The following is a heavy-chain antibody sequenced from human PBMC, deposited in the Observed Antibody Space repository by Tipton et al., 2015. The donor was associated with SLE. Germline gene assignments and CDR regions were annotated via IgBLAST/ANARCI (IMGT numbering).Heavy chain of an antibody. Sequence: QLVQSGAEVKKPGATVKISCKISGYTFTDYYMHWVQQAPGKGLEWMGLVDPEDGETIYAEKFQGRVTITADTSTDTAYMELSSLKSDDTAVYFYARGSGGNSFDYWGQGTLVTVSS. D-gene: IGHD2-15*01. CDR3: ARGSGGNSFDY. J-gene: IGHJ4*02. CDR1: GYTFTDYY. CDR2: VDPEDGET. V-gene: IGHV1-69-2*01.